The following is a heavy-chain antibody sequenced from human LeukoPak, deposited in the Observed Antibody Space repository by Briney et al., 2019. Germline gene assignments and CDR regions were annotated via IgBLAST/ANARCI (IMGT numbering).Heavy chain of an antibody. CDR3: ARALGSPLDF. V-gene: IGHV3-23*01. CDR1: GFTFSSYA. CDR2: ISGSGGST. Sequence: GGSLRLSCAASGFTFSSYAMSWVRQAPGKGLEWVSGISGSGGSTYYADSVKGRFTISRDNSKNTLYLQMNSLRAEDTAVYYCARALGSPLDFWGQGTLVTVSS. J-gene: IGHJ4*02. D-gene: IGHD1-26*01.